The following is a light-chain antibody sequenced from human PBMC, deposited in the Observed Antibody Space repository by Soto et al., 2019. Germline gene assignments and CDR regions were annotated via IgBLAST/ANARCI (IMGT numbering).Light chain of an antibody. J-gene: IGKJ5*01. CDR3: QQRSNWPIT. CDR2: GAS. V-gene: IGKV3D-15*01. Sequence: EIVMTQSPATLSVSPGERATLSCRASQSVSSNLAWYQQKPGQAPRLLIYGASTRATGIPARFSGSGSGTEFTLTISSLDPEDFAVYYCQQRSNWPITFGQGTRLEIK. CDR1: QSVSSN.